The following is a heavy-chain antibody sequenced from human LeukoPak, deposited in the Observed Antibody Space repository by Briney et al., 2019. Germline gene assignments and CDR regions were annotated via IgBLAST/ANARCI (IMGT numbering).Heavy chain of an antibody. D-gene: IGHD3-22*01. CDR3: AIWDDSSGYWAV. Sequence: GGSLRLSCAASGFTFSSYGMSWVRQAPGKGLEWVSAISGSGGSTYYADSVKGRFTISRDNSKNTLYLQMNSLRAEDTAVYYCAIWDDSSGYWAVWGQGTLVTVSS. J-gene: IGHJ4*02. CDR1: GFTFSSYG. CDR2: ISGSGGST. V-gene: IGHV3-23*01.